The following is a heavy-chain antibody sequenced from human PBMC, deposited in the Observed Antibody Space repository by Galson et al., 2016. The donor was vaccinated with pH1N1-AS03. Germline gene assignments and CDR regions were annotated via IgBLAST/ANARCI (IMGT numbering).Heavy chain of an antibody. CDR1: GFTFNRHA. Sequence: SLRLSCAASGFTFNRHAMHWVRQAPGKGLEWVAIMSYDGSTKYYTDSVRDRFTISRDNSKKTLYLHVSSLRAEDTAVYYCAKDLHFYDSYYLDYWGRGTLVIVSS. CDR3: AKDLHFYDSYYLDY. D-gene: IGHD2/OR15-2a*01. CDR2: MSYDGSTK. V-gene: IGHV3-30*18. J-gene: IGHJ4*02.